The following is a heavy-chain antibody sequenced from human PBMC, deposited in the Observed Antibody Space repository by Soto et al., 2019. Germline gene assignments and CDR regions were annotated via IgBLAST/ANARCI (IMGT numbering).Heavy chain of an antibody. CDR2: IYYSGST. J-gene: IGHJ4*02. Sequence: SETLSLTCTVSGGSISSGDYYWSWIRQPPGKGLEWIGYIYYSGSTYYNPSLKSRVTISVDTSKNQFSLKLSSVTAADTAVYYCARFPLDTALDYWGQGTLVTVSS. V-gene: IGHV4-30-4*01. D-gene: IGHD5-18*01. CDR1: GGSISSGDYY. CDR3: ARFPLDTALDY.